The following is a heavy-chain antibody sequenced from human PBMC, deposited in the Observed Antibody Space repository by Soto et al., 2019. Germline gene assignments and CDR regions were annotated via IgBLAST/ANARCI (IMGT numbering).Heavy chain of an antibody. CDR3: ARDGYSNYGMDV. CDR2: INPSGGST. J-gene: IGHJ6*02. V-gene: IGHV1-46*01. D-gene: IGHD4-4*01. Sequence: QVQLVQSGAEVKKPGASVKVSCKASGYTFTSYNMHWLRQAPGQGLEWMGIINPSGGSTSYAQKFQGRVTMTRDTSTSTVYMELSSLRSEDTAVYYCARDGYSNYGMDVWGQGTTVTVSS. CDR1: GYTFTSYN.